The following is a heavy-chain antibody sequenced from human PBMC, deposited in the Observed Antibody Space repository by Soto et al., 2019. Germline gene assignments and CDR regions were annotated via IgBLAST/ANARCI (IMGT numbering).Heavy chain of an antibody. CDR1: GYTFTSYY. D-gene: IGHD6-19*01. CDR3: ARVNSSGWQGDY. CDR2: INPSGGST. Sequence: QVQLVQSGAEVKKPGASVKVSCKASGYTFTSYYMHWVRQAPGQGLEWMGIINPSGGSTSYAQKFQGSVTMTRDTSTSTVYMELSSLRSEDTAVYYCARVNSSGWQGDYWGQGTLVTVSS. V-gene: IGHV1-46*01. J-gene: IGHJ4*02.